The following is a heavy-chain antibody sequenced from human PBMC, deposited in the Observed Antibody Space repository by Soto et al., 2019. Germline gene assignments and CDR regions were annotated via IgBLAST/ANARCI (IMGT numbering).Heavy chain of an antibody. D-gene: IGHD1-26*01. J-gene: IGHJ4*02. CDR2: FSRKDDNA. CDR3: ARGSYKFDY. Sequence: GGSLRLSCAASGFTFSSYPMTWVRQAPGKGLEWVSGFSRKDDNAHYADSVKGRFTLSRDNSKNTLYLEMNSLRAEDTAVYYCARGSYKFDYWGQGALVTVSS. CDR1: GFTFSSYP. V-gene: IGHV3-23*01.